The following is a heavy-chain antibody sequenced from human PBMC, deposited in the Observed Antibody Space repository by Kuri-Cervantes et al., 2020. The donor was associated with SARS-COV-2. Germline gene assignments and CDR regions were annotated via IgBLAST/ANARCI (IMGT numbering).Heavy chain of an antibody. CDR3: ARDGGYCSSTSCYPYYYYGMDV. Sequence: ASVKVSCKASGYTFTSYDINWVRQATGQGLEWMGWMNPNSGNTGYAQKFQGRVTITRDTSASTAYMELSSLRSEDTAVYYCARDGGYCSSTSCYPYYYYGMDVWGQGTMVTVSS. V-gene: IGHV1-8*01. D-gene: IGHD2-2*01. J-gene: IGHJ6*02. CDR1: GYTFTSYD. CDR2: MNPNSGNT.